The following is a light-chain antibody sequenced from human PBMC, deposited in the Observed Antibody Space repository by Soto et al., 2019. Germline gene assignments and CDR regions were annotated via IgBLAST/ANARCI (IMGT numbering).Light chain of an antibody. CDR3: QQYGSSPLT. CDR2: GGS. Sequence: EMVLPQSPGPLSLSPGERATLSCRASQSVSNNYLAWYQQKPGQAPRLLIYGGSNRATDIPDRFSGSGSGTDFTLTISRLEPADFAVYYCQQYGSSPLTFGGGTKVDIK. J-gene: IGKJ4*01. CDR1: QSVSNNY. V-gene: IGKV3-20*01.